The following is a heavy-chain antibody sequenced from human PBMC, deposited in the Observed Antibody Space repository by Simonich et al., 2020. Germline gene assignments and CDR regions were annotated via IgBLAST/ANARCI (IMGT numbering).Heavy chain of an antibody. V-gene: IGHV3-7*01. D-gene: IGHD7-27*01. Sequence: EVQLVESGGGLVQPGGSLRLSCAASGFTFSSYWMSWVRQAPGKGLEWVANIKQDGSEKYYVDSVKGRFTSSRDNAKNSLYPQMNSLRAEDTAVYYCARDGLGTAYYYYMDVWGKGTTVTVSS. J-gene: IGHJ6*03. CDR2: IKQDGSEK. CDR1: GFTFSSYW. CDR3: ARDGLGTAYYYYMDV.